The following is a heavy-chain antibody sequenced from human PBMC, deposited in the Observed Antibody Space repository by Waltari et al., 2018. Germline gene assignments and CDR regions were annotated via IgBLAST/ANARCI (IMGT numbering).Heavy chain of an antibody. V-gene: IGHV1-2*02. Sequence: QVQLVQSGAEVKKPGASVRVSCKASGYTFTGHYMHWVRQAPGQGLQWMGWIDPKNGGRKYAQRFKGRVTMTRDSSTNTVYMELTRLSSDDTGVYFCVRDPYYYETSGYLGYWGQGTLVTVSS. J-gene: IGHJ4*02. CDR1: GYTFTGHY. CDR3: VRDPYYYETSGYLGY. CDR2: IDPKNGGR. D-gene: IGHD3-22*01.